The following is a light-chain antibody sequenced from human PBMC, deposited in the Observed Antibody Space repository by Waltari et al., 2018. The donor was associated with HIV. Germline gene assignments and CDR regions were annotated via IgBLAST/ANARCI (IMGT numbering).Light chain of an antibody. J-gene: IGKJ3*01. CDR2: EVS. Sequence: DIVMTQSPLSLSVTPGQPASISCKSSQSLLHSDAKTYLYWFLQKPGQPPQLLMSEVSNRFSGVPDRFSGSGSGTDFTLKISRVEADDVGVYYCMQALQTPFTFGPGTKVDIK. V-gene: IGKV2-29*02. CDR1: QSLLHSDAKTY. CDR3: MQALQTPFT.